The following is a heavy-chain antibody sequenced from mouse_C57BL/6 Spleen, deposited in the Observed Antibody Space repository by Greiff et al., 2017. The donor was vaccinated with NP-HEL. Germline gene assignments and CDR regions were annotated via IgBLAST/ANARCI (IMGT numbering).Heavy chain of an antibody. CDR1: GFNIKDDY. CDR2: IDPENGDT. V-gene: IGHV14-4*01. Sequence: EVQLQQSGAELVRPGASVKLSCTASGFNIKDDYMHWVKQRPEQGLEWIGWIDPENGDTEYASKFQGKATITADTSSNTAYLQLSSLTSEDTAVYYCTTSLLLRSLAGTYWGQGTLVTVSA. CDR3: TTSLLLRSLAGTY. J-gene: IGHJ3*01. D-gene: IGHD1-1*01.